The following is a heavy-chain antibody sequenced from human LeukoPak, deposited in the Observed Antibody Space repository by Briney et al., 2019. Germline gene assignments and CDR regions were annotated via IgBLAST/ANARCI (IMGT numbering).Heavy chain of an antibody. CDR3: AKRSSSWYGLYYYYYGMDV. Sequence: GGSLRLSCAASGFTFSSYAMSWVRQAPGKGLEWVSAISGGGGSTYYADSVKGRFTISRDNSKNTLYLQMNSLRAEDTAVYYCAKRSSSWYGLYYYYYGMDVWGQGTTVTVSS. CDR1: GFTFSSYA. J-gene: IGHJ6*02. D-gene: IGHD6-13*01. CDR2: ISGGGGST. V-gene: IGHV3-23*01.